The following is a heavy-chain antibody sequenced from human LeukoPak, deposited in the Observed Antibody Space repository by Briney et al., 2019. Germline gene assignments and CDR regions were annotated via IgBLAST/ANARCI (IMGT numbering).Heavy chain of an antibody. D-gene: IGHD6-6*01. CDR2: IIPIFGTA. Sequence: EASVKVSCKASGGTFSSYAISWVRQAPGQGLEWMGGIIPIFGTANYAQKFQGRVTITADKSTSTAYMELSSLRSEDTAVYYCARTLEYSSSSGFDYWGQGTLVTVSS. J-gene: IGHJ4*02. CDR3: ARTLEYSSSSGFDY. V-gene: IGHV1-69*06. CDR1: GGTFSSYA.